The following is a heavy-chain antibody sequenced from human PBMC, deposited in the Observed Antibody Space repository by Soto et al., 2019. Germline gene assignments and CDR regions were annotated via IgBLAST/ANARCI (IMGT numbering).Heavy chain of an antibody. CDR1: GFSLSTSGVG. CDR2: IYWSGDE. D-gene: IGHD6-6*01. J-gene: IGHJ3*02. CDR3: ARGLAALPVFVFDI. Sequence: ESGPTLVNPTQTLTLTCSFSGFSLSTSGVGVGWIRQSPGKALEWLALIYWSGDEHYRPSLKSRLSIIKDTSKNHVVLIMTDMDPLDTATYYCARGLAALPVFVFDIWGQGTTVTVSS. V-gene: IGHV2-5*01.